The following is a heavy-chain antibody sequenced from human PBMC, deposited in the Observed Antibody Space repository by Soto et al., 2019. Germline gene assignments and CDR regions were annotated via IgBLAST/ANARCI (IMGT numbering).Heavy chain of an antibody. Sequence: VASVKVSCKASGGTFSSYAISWVRQAPGQGLEWMGGIIPIFGTANYAQKFQGRVTITADESTSTAYMELSSLRSEDTAVYYCASTRGDSSGYSGFDYWGQGTLVTVSS. V-gene: IGHV1-69*13. J-gene: IGHJ4*02. D-gene: IGHD3-22*01. CDR3: ASTRGDSSGYSGFDY. CDR2: IIPIFGTA. CDR1: GGTFSSYA.